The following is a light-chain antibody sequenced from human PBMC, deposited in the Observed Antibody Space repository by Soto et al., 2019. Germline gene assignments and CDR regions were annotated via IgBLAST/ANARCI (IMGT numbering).Light chain of an antibody. V-gene: IGKV3D-15*01. Sequence: EIVMTQSPATLSVSPWERATLSCRASQSVGNRLAWYQQKPGQPPRLLIYGASTRATDIPARFSGSGSGTEFTLTISSLQSEDFAGYYCQQYNNWPPMYTFGQGTKLEIK. CDR3: QQYNNWPPMYT. J-gene: IGKJ2*01. CDR1: QSVGNR. CDR2: GAS.